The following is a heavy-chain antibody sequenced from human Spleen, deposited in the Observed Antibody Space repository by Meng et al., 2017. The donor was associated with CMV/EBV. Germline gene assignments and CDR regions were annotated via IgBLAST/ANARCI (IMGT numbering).Heavy chain of an antibody. CDR1: GGSISSGDYY. CDR2: IYYTGNT. Sequence: SETLSLTCTVSGGSISSGDYYWSWIRQPPGKGLEWIGSIYYTGNTFYYPSLKSRVTLSIYTSKNQFSLKLTSVTAADTAVYYCARDSGYSHYGMDVWGQGTTVTVSS. CDR3: ARDSGYSHYGMDV. D-gene: IGHD2-21*01. V-gene: IGHV4-39*07. J-gene: IGHJ6*02.